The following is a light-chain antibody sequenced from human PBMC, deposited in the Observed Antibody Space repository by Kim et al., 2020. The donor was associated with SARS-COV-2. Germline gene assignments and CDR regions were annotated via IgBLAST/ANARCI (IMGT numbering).Light chain of an antibody. V-gene: IGKV3-20*01. J-gene: IGKJ5*01. CDR1: ETGGNKF. CDR3: HHYASSPVT. CDR2: GAS. Sequence: SPGGTATLSCRASETGGNKFLDWYQQRPGQAPRLIMHGASNRATGIPDRFTGSASGTDFTLTIHRLEPEDFAMYYCHHYASSPVTFGQGTRLEIK.